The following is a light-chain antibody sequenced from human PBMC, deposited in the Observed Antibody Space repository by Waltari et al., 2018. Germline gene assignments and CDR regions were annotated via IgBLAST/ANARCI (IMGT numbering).Light chain of an antibody. CDR3: QQYNSFPLT. Sequence: DIQVTQSPSSLSASVGDRVHITCRASQGITRWLAWYQQKPEEAPKSLIYATSSLQSGVPSRFSGSGSGTDFTLTINNLQPEDFATYYCQQYNSFPLTFGGGTKVEIK. CDR1: QGITRW. J-gene: IGKJ4*01. V-gene: IGKV1D-16*01. CDR2: ATS.